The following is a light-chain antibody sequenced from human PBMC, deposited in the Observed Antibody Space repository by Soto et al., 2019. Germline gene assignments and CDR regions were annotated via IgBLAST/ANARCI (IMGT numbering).Light chain of an antibody. CDR2: AAS. CDR3: QQLNIDSYPIT. V-gene: IGKV1-9*01. J-gene: IGKJ5*01. Sequence: ILLTQSTCSLSGSIGDRVTITCRASQGISSFLVWYQQKPANAPKLLIYAASTLQSGIPSRFSGSGSGTDFTLTIIILHPENFATYYCQQLNIDSYPITVGQGKRLAIK. CDR1: QGISSF.